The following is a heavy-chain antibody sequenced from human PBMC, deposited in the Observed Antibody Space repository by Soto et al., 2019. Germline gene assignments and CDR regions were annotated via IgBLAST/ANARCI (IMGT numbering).Heavy chain of an antibody. V-gene: IGHV4-39*01. CDR3: ARYSQGSDYYYYYCMDV. CDR2: IYYSGST. CDR1: GGSISSSSYY. J-gene: IGHJ6*02. D-gene: IGHD3-10*01. Sequence: SETLSLTCTVSGGSISSSSYYWGWIRQPPGKGLEWIGSIYYSGSTYYNPSLKSRVTISVDTSKNQFSLKLSSVTAADTAVYYCARYSQGSDYYYYYCMDVWGQGTTVTVSS.